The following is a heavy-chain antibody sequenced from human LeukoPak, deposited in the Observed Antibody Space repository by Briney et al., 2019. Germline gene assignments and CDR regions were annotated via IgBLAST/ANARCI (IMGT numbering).Heavy chain of an antibody. D-gene: IGHD2-15*01. CDR1: GFTFSSYA. Sequence: PGGSVRLSCAASGFTFSSYAMSWVRQAPGKGLEWVGRIRSSANNYATAYAASVKGRFTISRDDSKNTAYLQMNSLETEDTAVYYCTNLLGYCSGDTCYSYWGQGTLGTVSS. V-gene: IGHV3-73*01. J-gene: IGHJ4*02. CDR3: TNLLGYCSGDTCYSY. CDR2: IRSSANNYAT.